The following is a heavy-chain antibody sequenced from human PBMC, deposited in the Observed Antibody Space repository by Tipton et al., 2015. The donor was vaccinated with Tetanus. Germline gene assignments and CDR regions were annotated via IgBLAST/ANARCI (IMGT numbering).Heavy chain of an antibody. CDR3: AREAINSEDRRAFDV. CDR1: GGTFSNYV. Sequence: QLVQSGAEVKKPGASVKVSCKSSGGTFSNYVFNWVRQAPGQGLEWMGGFSPIFRRPNYAQKFQGRVTISADESKSTAYMELRSLTSADTAIYYCAREAINSEDRRAFDVWGQGTMVTVSP. D-gene: IGHD3-22*01. CDR2: FSPIFRRP. J-gene: IGHJ3*01. V-gene: IGHV1-69*01.